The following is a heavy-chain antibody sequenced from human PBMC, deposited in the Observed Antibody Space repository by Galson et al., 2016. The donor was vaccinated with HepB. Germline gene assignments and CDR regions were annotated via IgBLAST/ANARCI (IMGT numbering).Heavy chain of an antibody. CDR3: ARHLRGTAGVRALSIDV. J-gene: IGHJ6*02. Sequence: QSGAEVKKPGESLKISCKGSGYSFTTYWIGWVRQMPGKGLEWMGIIYPGDSDTRYNPSFQGQVTISADMSISTAYLQWSSLKASDTAMYYFARHLRGTAGVRALSIDVGGQGTTVTVSS. D-gene: IGHD3-16*01. V-gene: IGHV5-51*01. CDR1: GYSFTTYW. CDR2: IYPGDSDT.